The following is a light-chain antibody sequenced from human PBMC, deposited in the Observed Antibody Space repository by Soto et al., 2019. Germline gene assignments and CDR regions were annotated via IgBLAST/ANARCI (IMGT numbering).Light chain of an antibody. CDR1: QSINKW. V-gene: IGKV1-5*03. Sequence: EILVTQSHSTLSASVGDRVTISCRASQSINKWLAWYQHKPGKAPNLLIYEVSTLHSGVPSRFSGSGSGTEFTLTISSLRPDDFATYYCQHYSGDRATFGQGTKVDIK. CDR3: QHYSGDRAT. J-gene: IGKJ1*01. CDR2: EVS.